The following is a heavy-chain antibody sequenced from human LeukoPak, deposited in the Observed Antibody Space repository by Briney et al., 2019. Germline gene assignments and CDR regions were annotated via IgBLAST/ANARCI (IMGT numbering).Heavy chain of an antibody. CDR2: MHFSGST. J-gene: IGHJ4*02. Sequence: SETLSLTCTVSGGSISSYYWSWIRQPPGKGLEWIGYMHFSGSTNYNPSLKSRVTISVDTSKNQFSLKLSSVTAADTAVYYCARAVQGFPYYFDYWGQGTLVTVSS. V-gene: IGHV4-59*12. D-gene: IGHD6-19*01. CDR3: ARAVQGFPYYFDY. CDR1: GGSISSYY.